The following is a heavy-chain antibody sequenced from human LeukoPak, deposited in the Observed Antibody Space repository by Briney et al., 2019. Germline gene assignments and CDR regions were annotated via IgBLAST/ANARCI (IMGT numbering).Heavy chain of an antibody. CDR2: ISYDGSNK. CDR3: ARDRIAAAGGYYYYYMDV. J-gene: IGHJ6*03. V-gene: IGHV3-30*04. CDR1: GFTFSSYA. D-gene: IGHD6-13*01. Sequence: PGGSLRLSCAASGFTFSSYAMHWVRQAPGKGLEWVAVISYDGSNKYYADSVKGRFTISRDNSKNTLYLQMNSLRAEDTAVYYCARDRIAAAGGYYYYYMDVWGKGTTVTVSS.